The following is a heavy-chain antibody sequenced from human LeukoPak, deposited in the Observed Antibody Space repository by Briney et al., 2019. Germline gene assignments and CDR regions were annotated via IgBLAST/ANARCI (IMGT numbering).Heavy chain of an antibody. J-gene: IGHJ5*02. CDR3: ARSRGSSGWYRWFDP. CDR2: ISSSSSYI. Sequence: GGSLRLSCAASGFTFSSYSMNWVRQAPGKGLEWVSSISSSSSYIYYADSVKGRFTISRDNAKNSLYLQMNSLRAEDTAVYYCARSRGSSGWYRWFDPRGQGTLVTVSS. D-gene: IGHD6-19*01. CDR1: GFTFSSYS. V-gene: IGHV3-21*01.